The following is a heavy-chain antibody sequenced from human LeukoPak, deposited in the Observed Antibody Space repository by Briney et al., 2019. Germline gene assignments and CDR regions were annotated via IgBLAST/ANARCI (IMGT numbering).Heavy chain of an antibody. CDR2: IKQDGREK. CDR3: ARDAFSYYYYYMDV. V-gene: IGHV3-7*01. Sequence: PGGSLRLSCASSGFTFSSYWMSWVRQAPGKGLEWVANIKQDGREKYYVDYVKGRFTISRDNAKNSLYLQMNSLRAEDTAVYYCARDAFSYYYYYMDVWGKGTTVTISS. CDR1: GFTFSSYW. J-gene: IGHJ6*03.